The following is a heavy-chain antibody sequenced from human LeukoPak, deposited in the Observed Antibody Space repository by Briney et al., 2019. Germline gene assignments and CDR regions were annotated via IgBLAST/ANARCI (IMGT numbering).Heavy chain of an antibody. Sequence: PGGSLRLSCAASGFTFDDYGMSWVRQAPGKGLEWVSGINWNGGSTGYADSVKGRFTISRDNAKNSLYLQMNSLRAEDTAVYYCARDLYYYDSSGYYSVNADYWGQGTLVTVSS. CDR3: ARDLYYYDSSGYYSVNADY. V-gene: IGHV3-20*04. J-gene: IGHJ4*02. D-gene: IGHD3-22*01. CDR2: INWNGGST. CDR1: GFTFDDYG.